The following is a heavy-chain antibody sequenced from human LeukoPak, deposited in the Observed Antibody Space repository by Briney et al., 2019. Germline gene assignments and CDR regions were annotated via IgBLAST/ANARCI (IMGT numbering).Heavy chain of an antibody. J-gene: IGHJ4*02. CDR3: TTHPY. CDR1: GVGFRTAW. CDR2: IKSKTDGETT. V-gene: IGHV3-15*01. Sequence: PGGSLRLSCAASGVGFRTAWMSWVRQAPGKGLEWVGRIKSKTDGETTDYAAPVKGRFTISRDDAKNTLYLQMDSLKTEDTAVYYCTTHPYWGQGTLVTVSS.